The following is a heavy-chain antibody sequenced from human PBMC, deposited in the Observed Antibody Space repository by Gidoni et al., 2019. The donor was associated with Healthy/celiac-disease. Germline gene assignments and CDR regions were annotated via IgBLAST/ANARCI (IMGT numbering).Heavy chain of an antibody. CDR2: INHSGST. D-gene: IGHD5-12*01. CDR1: GGSFSGYY. V-gene: IGHV4-34*01. J-gene: IGHJ4*02. Sequence: QVQLQQWGAGLLKPSETLSLTCAGYGGSFSGYYWSWFRPLPGKGLEWIGEINHSGSTTYNPSLTSRVTISVDTYKNQFSLKRSSVTAADTAVYYCARGVRYSGYDRGAGYYFDYWGQGTLVTVSS. CDR3: ARGVRYSGYDRGAGYYFDY.